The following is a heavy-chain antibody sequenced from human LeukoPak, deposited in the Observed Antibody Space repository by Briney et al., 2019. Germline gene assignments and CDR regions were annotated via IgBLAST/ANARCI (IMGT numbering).Heavy chain of an antibody. D-gene: IGHD2-21*01. CDR3: VRGRDTRNGGAAGDDY. V-gene: IGHV1-2*02. Sequence: ASVKVSCKASGYTFTGYYMHWVRRAPGQGLEWRGWISPNSGDTNYAQNFQGRVTMTRDTSISTVYMELTRLTSDDTAVYYCVRGRDTRNGGAAGDDYWGQGTLVTVSS. CDR1: GYTFTGYY. CDR2: ISPNSGDT. J-gene: IGHJ4*02.